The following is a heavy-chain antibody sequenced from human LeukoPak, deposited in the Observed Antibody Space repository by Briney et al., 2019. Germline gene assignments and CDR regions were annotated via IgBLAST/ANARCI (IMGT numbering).Heavy chain of an antibody. V-gene: IGHV1-69*13. J-gene: IGHJ4*02. CDR3: ARGGYYDSGRQEDFDY. CDR2: IIPIFGTA. CDR1: GGTFSSYA. Sequence: SAKVSCKASGGTFSSYAISWVRQAPGQGLEWMGGIIPIFGTANYAQKFQGRVTITADESTSTAYMELSSLRSEDTAVYYCARGGYYDSGRQEDFDYWGQGTLVTVSS. D-gene: IGHD3-22*01.